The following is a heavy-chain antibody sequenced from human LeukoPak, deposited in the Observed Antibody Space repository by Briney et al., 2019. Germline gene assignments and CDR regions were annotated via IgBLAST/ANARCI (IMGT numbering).Heavy chain of an antibody. D-gene: IGHD3-3*01. Sequence: GGSLRLSCAASGFTFSSYWMSWVRQAPGKGLERVANIKQDGSEKYYVDSVKGRFTISRDNAKNSLYLQMNSLRAEDTAVYYCARDQYGTIFGVVNYYYYYYMDVRGKGTTVTVSS. V-gene: IGHV3-7*01. J-gene: IGHJ6*03. CDR1: GFTFSSYW. CDR3: ARDQYGTIFGVVNYYYYYYMDV. CDR2: IKQDGSEK.